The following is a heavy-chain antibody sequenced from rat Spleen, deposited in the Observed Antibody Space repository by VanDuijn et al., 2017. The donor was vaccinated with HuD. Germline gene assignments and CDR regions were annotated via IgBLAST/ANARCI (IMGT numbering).Heavy chain of an antibody. CDR2: ISTGGGNT. CDR3: ARHGYTTDYLNWFAY. D-gene: IGHD1-6*01. V-gene: IGHV5-25*01. J-gene: IGHJ3*01. Sequence: EVQLVESDGGLVQPGRSLKLSCVASGFTFSDYYMAWVRQAPTKGLEWVAIISTGGGNTYYRDSVKGRFTISRENAKDILYLQMDSLRSEDTATYYCARHGYTTDYLNWFAYWGQGTLVTVSS. CDR1: GFTFSDYY.